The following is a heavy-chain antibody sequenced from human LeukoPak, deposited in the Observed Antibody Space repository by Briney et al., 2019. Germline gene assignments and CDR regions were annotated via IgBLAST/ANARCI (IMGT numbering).Heavy chain of an antibody. D-gene: IGHD2-2*01. CDR1: GYTFNSYG. CDR2: ISAYNGNT. Sequence: ASVKVSCKASGYTFNSYGIGWVRQAPAQGLDWMGWISAYNGNTNYAQKLQGRVTMTTDTSTSTAYMELRSLRSDDTAVYYCARLRSSSIHYCYYMDVRGKGTTVTVSS. V-gene: IGHV1-18*01. J-gene: IGHJ6*03. CDR3: ARLRSSSIHYCYYMDV.